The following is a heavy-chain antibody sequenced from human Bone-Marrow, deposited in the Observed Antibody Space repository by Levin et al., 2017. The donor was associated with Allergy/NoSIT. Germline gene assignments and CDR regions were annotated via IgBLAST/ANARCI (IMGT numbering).Heavy chain of an antibody. D-gene: IGHD3-3*01. CDR1: GFTFNSYG. CDR2: VWYDGSYT. V-gene: IGHV3-33*01. CDR3: VTHDFWSGGPSYQYLDI. J-gene: IGHJ6*03. Sequence: PGGSLRLSCGASGFTFNSYGMQWVRQAPGKGLEWVAVVWYDGSYTYYADSVKGRFTISRDNSKNTLYLQMDSLRAEDTAVYYCVTHDFWSGGPSYQYLDIWGKGTKVTVSS.